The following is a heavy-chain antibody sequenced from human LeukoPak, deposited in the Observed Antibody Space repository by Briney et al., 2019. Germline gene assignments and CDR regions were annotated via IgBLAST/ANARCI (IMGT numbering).Heavy chain of an antibody. CDR1: RYTLTELS. CDR3: ATDLNHYVWGSYYWTLKNY. Sequence: GASVKVSCKVSRYTLTELSMHWVRQAPGKGLEWMGGFDPEDGETIYAQKFQGRVTMTEDTSTDTAYMELSSLRSEDTAVYYCATDLNHYVWGSYYWTLKNYWGQGTLVTVSS. J-gene: IGHJ4*02. D-gene: IGHD3-16*01. CDR2: FDPEDGET. V-gene: IGHV1-24*01.